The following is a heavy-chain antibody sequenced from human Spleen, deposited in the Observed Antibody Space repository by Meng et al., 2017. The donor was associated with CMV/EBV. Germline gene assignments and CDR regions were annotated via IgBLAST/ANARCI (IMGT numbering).Heavy chain of an antibody. CDR1: GYSISSGYY. CDR2: IYHSGST. J-gene: IGHJ5*02. Sequence: SETLSLTCTVSGYSISSGYYWGWIRQPPGKGLEWIGSIYHSGSTYYNPSLKSRVTISVDTSKNQFSLKLSSVTAADTAVYYCARSYDFWNSWFDPWGQGTLVTVSS. D-gene: IGHD3-3*01. V-gene: IGHV4-38-2*02. CDR3: ARSYDFWNSWFDP.